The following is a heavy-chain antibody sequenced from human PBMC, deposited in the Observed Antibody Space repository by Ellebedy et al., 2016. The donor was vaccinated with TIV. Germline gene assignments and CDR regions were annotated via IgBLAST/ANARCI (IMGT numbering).Heavy chain of an antibody. J-gene: IGHJ5*02. CDR3: ARSPRDSIGHWFNP. D-gene: IGHD2-21*01. CDR1: GYTFTSYD. CDR2: IRCNSGDT. Sequence: ASVKVSCXASGYTFTSYDINWVRQATGQGLEWMGWIRCNSGDTNYAQKFQGRVTMTRDTSISTASMELSRLTSDDTAVYYCARSPRDSIGHWFNPWGQGTLVTVSS. V-gene: IGHV1-2*02.